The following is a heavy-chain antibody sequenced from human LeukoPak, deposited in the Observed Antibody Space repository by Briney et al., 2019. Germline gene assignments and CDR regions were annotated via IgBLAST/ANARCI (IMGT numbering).Heavy chain of an antibody. CDR3: ARVKYGDYGNNWFDP. V-gene: IGHV1-18*01. D-gene: IGHD4-17*01. Sequence: ASVKVSCTAFGYTFTSYGISWVRQAPGQGLEWMGWISAYNGNTNYAQKLHGRVTMTTDTSTSTAYMELRRLRSDDTAVYYCARVKYGDYGNNWFDPWGQGTLVTASS. J-gene: IGHJ5*02. CDR1: GYTFTSYG. CDR2: ISAYNGNT.